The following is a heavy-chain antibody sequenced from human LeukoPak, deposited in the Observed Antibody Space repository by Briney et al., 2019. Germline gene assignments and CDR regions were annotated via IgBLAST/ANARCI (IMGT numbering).Heavy chain of an antibody. V-gene: IGHV3-64*01. CDR1: GFSFSAYI. D-gene: IGHD6-19*01. CDR2: IRSDGSST. J-gene: IGHJ5*02. Sequence: GGSLRLSCVASGFSFSAYIMHWVRQAPGKGLEYVSAIRSDGSSTFYPNSVKGRFTISRDNSKSTLYLQMGSLRAEDTAVYYCTRRYGGHSGWAGYHDAWGQGTLVTVSS. CDR3: TRRYGGHSGWAGYHDA.